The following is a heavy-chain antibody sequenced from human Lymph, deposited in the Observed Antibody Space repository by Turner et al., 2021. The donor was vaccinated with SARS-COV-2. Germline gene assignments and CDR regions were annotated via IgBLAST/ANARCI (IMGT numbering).Heavy chain of an antibody. CDR2: IIPIFGTA. V-gene: IGHV1-69*01. CDR1: AGTCRSSA. J-gene: IGHJ4*02. CDR3: ARGAAYCSGGSCYRKGFDY. D-gene: IGHD2-15*01. Sequence: QVQLVQSGAEGKKPGPSAKVSCKASAGTCRSSAISWLRQAPGQGLEWMGGIIPIFGTANYAQRFQGRVTITADESTSTAYMELRSLRSEDTAVYYCARGAAYCSGGSCYRKGFDYWGQGTPVTVSS.